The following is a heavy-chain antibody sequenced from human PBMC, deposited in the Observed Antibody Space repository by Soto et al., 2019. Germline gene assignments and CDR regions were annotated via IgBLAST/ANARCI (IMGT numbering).Heavy chain of an antibody. CDR2: IRDSGSGT. V-gene: IGHV3-23*01. CDR3: AKGLRDTCYSGLDS. Sequence: GGSLRLSCAASGFTFSNYAMSWVRQAPGRGLEWVSVIRDSGSGTYYKDSVKGRFTISRDNSKNTLFLQMNSLRAEDTAIYYCAKGLRDTCYSGLDSWGQGTLVTVSS. CDR1: GFTFSNYA. J-gene: IGHJ4*02. D-gene: IGHD2-15*01.